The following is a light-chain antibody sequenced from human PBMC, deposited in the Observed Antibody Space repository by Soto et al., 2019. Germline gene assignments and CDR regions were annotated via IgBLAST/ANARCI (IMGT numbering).Light chain of an antibody. CDR3: QQYGSSYT. Sequence: EIVLTQSPGTRSLSPGERATLSCRASQSVSSSYLAWYQQKPGQAPRLLIYGASSRATGIPDRFSGSGSGTDFTLTISRLAPEDFAVYYCQQYGSSYTFGQGTKLEIK. J-gene: IGKJ2*01. V-gene: IGKV3-20*01. CDR2: GAS. CDR1: QSVSSSY.